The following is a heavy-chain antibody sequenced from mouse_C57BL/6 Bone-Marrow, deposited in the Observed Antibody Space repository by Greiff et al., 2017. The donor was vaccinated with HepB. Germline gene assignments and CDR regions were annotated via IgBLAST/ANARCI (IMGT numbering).Heavy chain of an antibody. CDR3: ARLAIYYDYDYFDY. CDR2: INPNNGGT. CDR1: GYTFTDYY. J-gene: IGHJ2*01. D-gene: IGHD2-4*01. Sequence: EVQLQQSGPELVKPGASVKISCKASGYTFTDYYMNWVKQSHGKSLEWIGDINPNNGGTSYNQKFKGKATLTVDKSSSTAYMELRSLTSEDSAVYYGARLAIYYDYDYFDYWGQGTTLTVSS. V-gene: IGHV1-26*01.